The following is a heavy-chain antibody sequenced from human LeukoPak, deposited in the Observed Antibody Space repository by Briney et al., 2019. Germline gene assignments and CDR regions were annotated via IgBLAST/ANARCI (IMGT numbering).Heavy chain of an antibody. J-gene: IGHJ5*02. CDR3: ARNPIATAGRWFDP. CDR1: GGTFSSYA. CDR2: IIPIFGTA. Sequence: ASVKVSCKASGGTFSSYAISWVRQARGQGLEWMGGIIPIFGTANYAQKFQGRVTITTDESTSTAYMELSSLRSEDTAVYYCARNPIATAGRWFDPWGQGTLVTVSS. D-gene: IGHD6-13*01. V-gene: IGHV1-69*05.